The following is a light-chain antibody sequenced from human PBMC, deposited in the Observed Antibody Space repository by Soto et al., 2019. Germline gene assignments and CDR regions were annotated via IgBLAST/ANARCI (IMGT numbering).Light chain of an antibody. J-gene: IGKJ4*01. CDR2: GAS. Sequence: EIVMTQSPATLSVSPGERATLSCRASQSVGSNLAWYPQKRGQAPRLLLYGASTRATDIPARFSGSGSGTEFTLTISSLQSEDFAVYYCQQYDDWPLTFGGGTKVEIK. V-gene: IGKV3-15*01. CDR1: QSVGSN. CDR3: QQYDDWPLT.